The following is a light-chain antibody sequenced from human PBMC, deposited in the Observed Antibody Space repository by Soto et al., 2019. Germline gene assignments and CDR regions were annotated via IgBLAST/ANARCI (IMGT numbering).Light chain of an antibody. CDR1: QSVSSN. V-gene: IGKV3-15*01. Sequence: EIVMTQSPATLSVSPGERATLSCRASQSVSSNLAWYQQKPGQAPRLLIYATSTRATGIPDRFSGSGSGTEFTLTISSLQPEDFARYHCQQYDNKPRITFGQGTRL. CDR3: QQYDNKPRIT. J-gene: IGKJ5*01. CDR2: ATS.